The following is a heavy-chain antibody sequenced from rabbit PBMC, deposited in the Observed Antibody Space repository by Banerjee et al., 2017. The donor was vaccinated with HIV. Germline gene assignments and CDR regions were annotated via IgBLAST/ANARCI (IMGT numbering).Heavy chain of an antibody. D-gene: IGHD4-2*01. J-gene: IGHJ4*01. CDR1: GFSFSSSYY. CDR3: ARDAGYAGSNL. Sequence: QEQLKETGGGLVQPGGSLTLSCKASGFSFSSSYYMCWVRQAPGKGLEWIACIYAGSSGSTYYASWAKGRFTISKTSSTTVTLQMTSLTAADTATYFCARDAGYAGSNLWGPGTLVTVS. CDR2: IYAGSSGST. V-gene: IGHV1S45*01.